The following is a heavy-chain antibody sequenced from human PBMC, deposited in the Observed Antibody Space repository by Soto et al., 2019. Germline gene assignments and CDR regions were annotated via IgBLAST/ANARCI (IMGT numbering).Heavy chain of an antibody. J-gene: IGHJ6*02. D-gene: IGHD1-26*01. CDR1: GFNFINSW. CDR2: IKSKADVETP. Sequence: EVQLVESGGGLLEPGGSLRLSCAASGFNFINSWMHWVRQAPGKGLEWVGRIKSKADVETPDYAAPVKGRFIISRDDSKNTLYLQINSLKMEDTAVYYCSALGVWGQGTTVTVSS. CDR3: SALGV. V-gene: IGHV3-15*07.